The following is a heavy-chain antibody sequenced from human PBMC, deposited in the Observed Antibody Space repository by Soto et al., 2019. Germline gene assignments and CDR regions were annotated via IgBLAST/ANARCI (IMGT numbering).Heavy chain of an antibody. CDR3: ARKRTNTAFDI. J-gene: IGHJ3*02. D-gene: IGHD2-2*01. Sequence: SQTLSLTCAISGDSVSSISAAWNWLRRSPSRGLEWLGRTYYRSKWYNDYAVSVKSRITINSDTSENQFSLQLNSVTPEDTAVYYCARKRTNTAFDIWGQATMVTVS. CDR2: TYYRSKWYN. CDR1: GDSVSSISAA. V-gene: IGHV6-1*01.